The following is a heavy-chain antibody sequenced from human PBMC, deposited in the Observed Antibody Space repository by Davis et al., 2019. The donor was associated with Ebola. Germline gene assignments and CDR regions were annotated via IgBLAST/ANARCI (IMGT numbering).Heavy chain of an antibody. CDR2: IIPIFGTA. V-gene: IGHV1-69*13. J-gene: IGHJ6*02. Sequence: SVKVSCKDSGSTFSSYAISWVRQAPGQGLEWMGGIIPIFGTANYAQKFQGRVTITADESTSTAYMELSSLRSEDTAVYYCARRGYCSGGSCRPYYYGMDVWGQGTTVTVSS. CDR3: ARRGYCSGGSCRPYYYGMDV. CDR1: GSTFSSYA. D-gene: IGHD2-15*01.